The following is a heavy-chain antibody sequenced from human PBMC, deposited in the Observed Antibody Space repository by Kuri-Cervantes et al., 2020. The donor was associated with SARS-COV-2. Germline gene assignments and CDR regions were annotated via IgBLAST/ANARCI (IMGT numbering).Heavy chain of an antibody. D-gene: IGHD3-3*01. V-gene: IGHV1-46*01. J-gene: IGHJ6*03. CDR1: GYTFTSYY. CDR2: INPSGGST. CDR3: ARTLPRKRFLEWLPPGHYYYMDV. Sequence: ASVKVSCKASGYTFTSYYMYWVRQAPGQGLEWMGIINPSGGSTNYAQKFQGRVTMTRNTSISTAYMELSSLRSEDTAVYYCARTLPRKRFLEWLPPGHYYYMDVWGKGTTVTVSS.